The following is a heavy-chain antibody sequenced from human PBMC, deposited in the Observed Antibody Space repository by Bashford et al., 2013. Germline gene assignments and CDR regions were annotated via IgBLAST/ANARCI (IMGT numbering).Heavy chain of an antibody. V-gene: IGHV1-69*01. Sequence: NYAQKFQGRVTINADESTSTAYMELSSLRSDDTAIYYCARAINSNVLAWFDPWGQGTLVTVSS. CDR3: ARAINSNVLAWFDP. J-gene: IGHJ5*02. D-gene: IGHD2/OR15-2a*01.